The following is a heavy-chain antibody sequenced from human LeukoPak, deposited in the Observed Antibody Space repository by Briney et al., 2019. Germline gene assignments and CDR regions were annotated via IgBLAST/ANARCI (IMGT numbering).Heavy chain of an antibody. D-gene: IGHD3-22*01. CDR2: ISYDGSNK. CDR1: GFTFSSYG. J-gene: IGHJ4*02. CDR3: AKDFDSSSNY. Sequence: GGSLRLSCAASGFTFSSYGMHWVRQAPGKGLEWVAVISYDGSNKYYADSVKGRFTISRDNSKNTLYLQMNSQRAEDTAVYYCAKDFDSSSNYWGQGTLVTVSS. V-gene: IGHV3-30*18.